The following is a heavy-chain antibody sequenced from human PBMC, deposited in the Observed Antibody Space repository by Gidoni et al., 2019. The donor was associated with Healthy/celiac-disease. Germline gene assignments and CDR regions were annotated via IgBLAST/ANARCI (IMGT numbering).Heavy chain of an antibody. D-gene: IGHD2-2*01. Sequence: QVQLGESGGGVVEPGRSVRLSCAASGFTVRRYGMHWVRQAPGKGLELVAVISYDGSNKYYADSVKGRFTISRDNSKNTLYLQLNSLRAEDTAVYYCAKDPGWKVPARYYFDYWGQGTLVTVSS. CDR2: ISYDGSNK. CDR3: AKDPGWKVPARYYFDY. V-gene: IGHV3-30*18. CDR1: GFTVRRYG. J-gene: IGHJ4*02.